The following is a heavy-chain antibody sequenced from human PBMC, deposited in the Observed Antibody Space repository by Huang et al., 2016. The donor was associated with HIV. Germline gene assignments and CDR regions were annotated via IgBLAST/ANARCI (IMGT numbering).Heavy chain of an antibody. Sequence: QVQLVQSRAEVTKPGASVKVSCKVSEYTLPELAIPWVRQPPGKGLEWMGGFDPESGETIYAQKLQGRVTMTEDTSTETAFMELSGLRPEDTAVYYCATGFDVFFDFWGQGTLVTVSS. CDR3: ATGFDVFFDF. V-gene: IGHV1-24*01. J-gene: IGHJ4*02. D-gene: IGHD3-9*01. CDR2: FDPESGET. CDR1: EYTLPELA.